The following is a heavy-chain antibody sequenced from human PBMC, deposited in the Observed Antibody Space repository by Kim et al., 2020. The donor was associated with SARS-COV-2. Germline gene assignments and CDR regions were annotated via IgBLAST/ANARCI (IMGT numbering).Heavy chain of an antibody. V-gene: IGHV1-69*13. CDR1: GGTFSSYA. D-gene: IGHD6-6*01. J-gene: IGHJ5*02. CDR2: IIPIFGTA. CDR3: ARGVVQQLVAGWFDP. Sequence: SVKVSCKASGGTFSSYAISWVRQAPGQGLEWMGGIIPIFGTANYAQKFQGRVTITADESTSTAYMELSSLRSEDTAVYYCARGVVQQLVAGWFDPWGQGTLVTVSS.